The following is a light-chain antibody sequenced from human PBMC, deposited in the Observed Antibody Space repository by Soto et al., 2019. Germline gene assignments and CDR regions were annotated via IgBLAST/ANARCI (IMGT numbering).Light chain of an antibody. CDR2: DVS. Sequence: QSALTQPASVSGSPGQSITISCTGTSSDVGGYNYVSWYQQHPGKAPKLMIYDVSNRPSGVSNRFSGSKSGNTASLTISGLQAEDEADYYCSSSTSSSIYVVFGGGTKVTVL. V-gene: IGLV2-14*01. CDR1: SSDVGGYNY. J-gene: IGLJ2*01. CDR3: SSSTSSSIYVV.